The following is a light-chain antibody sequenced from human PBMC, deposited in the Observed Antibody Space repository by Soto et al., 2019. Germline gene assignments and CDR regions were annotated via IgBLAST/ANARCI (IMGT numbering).Light chain of an antibody. CDR2: GGS. CDR3: QQFDSSRIYS. V-gene: IGKV3-20*01. Sequence: EMVLTQSPGTLSLSPGERATLSCRASQSVTSTYLAWYQQRPGQSPRLIIYGGSTRATGFPDRFSAGGSGTDFSLTISRLEPEDSAVYYCHCQQFDSSRIYSFGQGTKLEI. J-gene: IGKJ2*03. CDR1: QSVTSTY.